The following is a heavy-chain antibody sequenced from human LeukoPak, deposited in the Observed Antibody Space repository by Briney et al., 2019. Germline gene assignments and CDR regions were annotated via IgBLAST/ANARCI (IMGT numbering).Heavy chain of an antibody. D-gene: IGHD5-18*01. V-gene: IGHV4-39*07. CDR1: GGSISSSRDY. CDR2: IYYSGST. CDR3: ARERDTAMGFDY. J-gene: IGHJ4*02. Sequence: SETLSLTCTVSGGSISSSRDYWAWIRQPPGKGLEWIANIYYSGSTYYSPSLKSRVTISVDTSKNQFSLKLSSVTAADTAVYYCARERDTAMGFDYWGQGTLVTVSS.